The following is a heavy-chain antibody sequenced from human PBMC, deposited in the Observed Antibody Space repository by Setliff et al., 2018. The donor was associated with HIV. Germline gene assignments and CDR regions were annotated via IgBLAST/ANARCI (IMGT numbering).Heavy chain of an antibody. CDR3: ARCYYDSSGPTDAFDI. CDR1: GYTFTNYY. Sequence: GASVKVSCKASGYTFTNYYIHWVRQAPGQGLEWMGLINPSGGKTSYAKKFQGRLTMTRDTSRSTVYMELSSLRSEDMAMYYCARCYYDSSGPTDAFDIWGQGTVVTVSS. D-gene: IGHD3-22*01. CDR2: INPSGGKT. J-gene: IGHJ3*02. V-gene: IGHV1-46*01.